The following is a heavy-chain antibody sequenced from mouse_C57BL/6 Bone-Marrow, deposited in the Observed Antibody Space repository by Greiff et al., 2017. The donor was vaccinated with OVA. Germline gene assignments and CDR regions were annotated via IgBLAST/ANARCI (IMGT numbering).Heavy chain of an antibody. CDR1: GFTFSDYY. CDR2: ISNGGGST. J-gene: IGHJ1*03. Sequence: EVMLVESGGGLVQPGGSLKLSCAASGFTFSDYYMYWVRQTPEKRLEWVAYISNGGGSTYYPDTVKGRFTISRDNAKNTLYLQMSRLKSEDTAMYYCASRGLLRYFDVWGTGTTVTVS. D-gene: IGHD2-3*01. V-gene: IGHV5-12*01. CDR3: ASRGLLRYFDV.